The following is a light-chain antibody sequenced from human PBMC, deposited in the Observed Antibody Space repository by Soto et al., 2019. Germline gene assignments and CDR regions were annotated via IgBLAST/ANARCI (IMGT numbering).Light chain of an antibody. Sequence: QSVLTQSPSVSAAPGQRVTISCSGSGSNIGNNYVSWYQKLPGTAPKLLIHDNDQRPSGIPGRSSGSKSGTSATLGITGLQTGDEADYYCGTWDTSLSVWMFGGGTKVTVL. CDR3: GTWDTSLSVWM. J-gene: IGLJ3*02. V-gene: IGLV1-51*01. CDR2: DND. CDR1: GSNIGNNY.